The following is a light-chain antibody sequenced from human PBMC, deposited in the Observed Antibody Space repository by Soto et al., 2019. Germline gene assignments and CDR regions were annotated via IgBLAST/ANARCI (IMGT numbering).Light chain of an antibody. CDR3: QQYNNWPRT. Sequence: EIVLTQSPVTLSLSPGERATLSCRASQSVSSSYLAWYQQKPGQAPRLLIYDASNRATGIPARFSGSGSGTEFTLTISSLQSEDFAVYYCQQYNNWPRTFGQGTKVDIK. J-gene: IGKJ1*01. CDR2: DAS. CDR1: QSVSSSY. V-gene: IGKV3D-15*01.